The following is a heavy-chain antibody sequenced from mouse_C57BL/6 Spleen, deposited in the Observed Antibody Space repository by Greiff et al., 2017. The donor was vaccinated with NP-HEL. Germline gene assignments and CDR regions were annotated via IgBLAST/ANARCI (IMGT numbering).Heavy chain of an antibody. Sequence: QVQLQQSGPELVKPGASVKISCKASGYAFSSSWMNWVKQRPGKGLEWIGRIYPGDGDTNYNGKFKGKATLTADKSSSTASMQLSSLTSEDSAVYFCARGGTTVVATYYFEDWGQGTTLTVSS. CDR3: ARGGTTVVATYYFED. V-gene: IGHV1-82*01. CDR1: GYAFSSSW. D-gene: IGHD1-1*01. J-gene: IGHJ2*01. CDR2: IYPGDGDT.